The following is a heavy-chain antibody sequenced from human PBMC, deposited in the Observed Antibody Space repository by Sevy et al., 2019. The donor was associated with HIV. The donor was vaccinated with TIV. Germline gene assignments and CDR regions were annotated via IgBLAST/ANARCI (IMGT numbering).Heavy chain of an antibody. Sequence: ASVKVSCKASGYTFTGYYMHWVRQAPGQGLEWMGWINPNSGGTNYAQKFQGRVTMTRATSISTAYMELSRLRSDDTAVYYCARRPWVTTTPFDYWGQGTLVTVSS. CDR2: INPNSGGT. D-gene: IGHD4-17*01. CDR3: ARRPWVTTTPFDY. CDR1: GYTFTGYY. V-gene: IGHV1-2*02. J-gene: IGHJ4*02.